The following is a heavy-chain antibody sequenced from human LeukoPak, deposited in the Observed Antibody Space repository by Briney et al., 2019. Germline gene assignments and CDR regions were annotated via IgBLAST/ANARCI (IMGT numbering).Heavy chain of an antibody. CDR2: IYYSGST. Sequence: SETLSLTCTVSGGSISSSSYYWDWIRQPPGKGLEWIGSIYYSGSTYYNPSLKSRVTISVDTSKNQFSLKLSSVTAADTAVYYCARESHTVTTNWFDPWGQGTLVTVSS. CDR3: ARESHTVTTNWFDP. J-gene: IGHJ5*02. D-gene: IGHD4-17*01. CDR1: GGSISSSSYY. V-gene: IGHV4-39*07.